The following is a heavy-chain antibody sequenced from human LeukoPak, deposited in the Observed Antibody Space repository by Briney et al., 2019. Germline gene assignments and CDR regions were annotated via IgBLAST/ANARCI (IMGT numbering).Heavy chain of an antibody. D-gene: IGHD5-18*01. CDR3: AKDWVQPFDY. Sequence: GGSLRLSCAASGFTFSDYYMSWIRQAPGKGLEWVSYISSGGSTIYYTDSVKGRFTISRDNAKNSLYLQMHSLRAEDTAVYYCAKDWVQPFDYWGQGTLVTVSS. CDR1: GFTFSDYY. J-gene: IGHJ4*02. V-gene: IGHV3-11*01. CDR2: ISSGGSTI.